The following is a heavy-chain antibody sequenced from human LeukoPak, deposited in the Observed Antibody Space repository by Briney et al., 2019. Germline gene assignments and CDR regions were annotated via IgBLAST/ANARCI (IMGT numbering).Heavy chain of an antibody. CDR2: IDEDGKTI. V-gene: IGHV3-74*01. D-gene: IGHD3-3*01. CDR3: VSDLCGGDDQ. CDR1: GFTFNSYW. Sequence: SGGSLRLSCAASGFTFNSYWMHWVRQAPGKGLVWVSRIDEDGKTIYYADSVKGRFTISRDNAKDTLYLQMSSLRDEDTAVYYCVSDLCGGDDQWGRGTLVTVSS. J-gene: IGHJ5*02.